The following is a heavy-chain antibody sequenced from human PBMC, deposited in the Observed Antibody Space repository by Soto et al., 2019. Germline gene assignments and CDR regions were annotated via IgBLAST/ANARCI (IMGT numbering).Heavy chain of an antibody. CDR2: INPSGGST. CDR3: ARAALTTVTTYYYCDIDV. Sequence: GVSVKVSCKASGYTFTSYYMHWVRQAPGQGLEWMGIINPSGGSTSYAQKFQGRVTMNRDTSTSTVYMELSSLRSEDTAVYYCARAALTTVTTYYYCDIDVLRQGTTVTVS. CDR1: GYTFTSYY. V-gene: IGHV1-46*01. J-gene: IGHJ6*02. D-gene: IGHD4-17*01.